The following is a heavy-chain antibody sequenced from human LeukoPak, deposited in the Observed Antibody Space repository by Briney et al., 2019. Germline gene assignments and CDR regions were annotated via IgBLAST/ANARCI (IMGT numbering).Heavy chain of an antibody. D-gene: IGHD6-13*01. Sequence: PSETLSLTCNVSGGSVSGNSPSSYYWSWIRQAPGRGLGYIGHVYHSGSANYGPSLRGRVTISLDTSKNQFSLKLSSVTAADTAVYYCASSIERHIAAAGTFDYWGQGTLVTVSS. CDR2: VYHSGSA. J-gene: IGHJ4*02. CDR1: GGSVSGNSPSSYY. V-gene: IGHV4-4*09. CDR3: ASSIERHIAAAGTFDY.